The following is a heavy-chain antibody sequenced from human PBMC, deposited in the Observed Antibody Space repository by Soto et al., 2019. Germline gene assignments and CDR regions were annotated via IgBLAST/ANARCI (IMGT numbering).Heavy chain of an antibody. CDR3: ERQRTSVVTQAYFDV. J-gene: IGHJ4*02. D-gene: IGHD2-21*02. V-gene: IGHV4-39*01. Sequence: ETLTLPCTGTGESNSIRSYHGGWIHQPPGKGLEWIGSIYYSGSTYNNPSLRRRVSMSIDTSKDQFSPKLNYVTAADTALYFCERQRTSVVTQAYFDVWGPGSLVTVSS. CDR1: GESNSIRSYH. CDR2: IYYSGST.